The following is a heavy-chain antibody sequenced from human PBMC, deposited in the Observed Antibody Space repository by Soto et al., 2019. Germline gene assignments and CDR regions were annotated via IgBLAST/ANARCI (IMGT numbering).Heavy chain of an antibody. D-gene: IGHD6-19*01. CDR3: AKADQWLATGGSLFDY. J-gene: IGHJ4*02. CDR1: GFTFSSYA. V-gene: IGHV3-23*01. CDR2: ISGSGGST. Sequence: PGGSLRLSCAASGFTFSSYAMSWVRQAQGKGLEWVSAISGSGGSTYYADSVKGRFTISRDNSKNTLYLQMNSLRAEDTAVYYCAKADQWLATGGSLFDYWGQGTLVTVSS.